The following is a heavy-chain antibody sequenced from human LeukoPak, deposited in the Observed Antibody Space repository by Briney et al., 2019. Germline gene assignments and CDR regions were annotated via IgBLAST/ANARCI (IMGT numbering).Heavy chain of an antibody. Sequence: PGGSLRLSCAASGFTFSSYAMSWVRQAPGKGLEWVSAISGNGGSTYYADSVKGRFTISRDNSKNTLYLQMNSLRAEDTAVYYCAKDKTTVTTFILDYWGQGTLVTVSS. CDR3: AKDKTTVTTFILDY. J-gene: IGHJ4*02. CDR2: ISGNGGST. CDR1: GFTFSSYA. V-gene: IGHV3-23*01. D-gene: IGHD4-17*01.